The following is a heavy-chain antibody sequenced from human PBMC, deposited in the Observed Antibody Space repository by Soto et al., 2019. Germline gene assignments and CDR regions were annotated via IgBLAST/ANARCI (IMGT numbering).Heavy chain of an antibody. Sequence: SGKVSCKASGFTFTSSAVQWVRQARGQRLEWIGWIVVGSGNTNYAQKFQERVTITRDMSTSTAYMELSSLRSEDTAVYYCAAGYSGYDSPLYWGHGTLVTVSS. CDR3: AAGYSGYDSPLY. CDR1: GFTFTSSA. D-gene: IGHD5-12*01. CDR2: IVVGSGNT. J-gene: IGHJ4*01. V-gene: IGHV1-58*01.